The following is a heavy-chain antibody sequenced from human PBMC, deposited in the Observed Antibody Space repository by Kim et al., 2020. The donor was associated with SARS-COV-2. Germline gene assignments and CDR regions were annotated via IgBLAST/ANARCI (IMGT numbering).Heavy chain of an antibody. D-gene: IGHD3-9*01. J-gene: IGHJ4*02. CDR2: TNAGIGNT. CDR1: GYTFTSYA. Sequence: ASVKASCKASGYTFTSYAMHWVRQAPGQRLEWMGWTNAGIGNTKYSQKFQGRVTITRDTAASTAYMELSSLRSEDTAVYYCARSPDPEYDILTGYSLSYYFGDWGERTLVTDTS. V-gene: IGHV1-3*01. CDR3: ARSPDPEYDILTGYSLSYYFGD.